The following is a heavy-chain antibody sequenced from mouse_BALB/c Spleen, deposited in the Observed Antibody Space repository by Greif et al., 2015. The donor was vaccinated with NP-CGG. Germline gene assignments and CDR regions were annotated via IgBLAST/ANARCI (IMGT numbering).Heavy chain of an antibody. CDR3: AREYGNYFDY. Sequence: EVNLVESGGGLVQPGGSLRLSCATSGFTFTDYYMSWVRQPPGKALEWLGFIRNKANGYTTEYSASVKGRFTISRDNSQSILYLQMNTLRAEDSATYYCAREYGNYFDYWGQGTTLTVSS. V-gene: IGHV7-3*02. J-gene: IGHJ2*01. D-gene: IGHD2-10*02. CDR1: GFTFTDYY. CDR2: IRNKANGYTT.